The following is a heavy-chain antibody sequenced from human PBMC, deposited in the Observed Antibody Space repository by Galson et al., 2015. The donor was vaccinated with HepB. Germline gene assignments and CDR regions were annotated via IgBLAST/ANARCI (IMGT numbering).Heavy chain of an antibody. D-gene: IGHD3-3*01. CDR3: ARGTRDFWSGYYIG. J-gene: IGHJ4*02. Sequence: SLRLSCAASGFTFSSYAMHWVRQAPGKGLEWVAVISYDGSNKYYADSVKGRFTISRDNSKNTLYLQMNSLRAEDTAVYYCARGTRDFWSGYYIGWGQGTLVTVSS. CDR1: GFTFSSYA. CDR2: ISYDGSNK. V-gene: IGHV3-30-3*01.